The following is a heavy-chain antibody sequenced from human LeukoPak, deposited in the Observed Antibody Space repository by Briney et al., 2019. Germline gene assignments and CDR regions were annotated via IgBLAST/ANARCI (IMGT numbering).Heavy chain of an antibody. J-gene: IGHJ4*02. Sequence: ASVKVSCKASGYTFTSYGISWVRQAPGQGLEWMGWINPNSGGTNYAQKFQGRVTMTRDTSISTAYMELSRLRSDDTAVYYCAVSFGLYYYGSGSPGSFDYWGQGTLVTVSS. V-gene: IGHV1-2*02. CDR3: AVSFGLYYYGSGSPGSFDY. CDR1: GYTFTSYG. D-gene: IGHD3-10*01. CDR2: INPNSGGT.